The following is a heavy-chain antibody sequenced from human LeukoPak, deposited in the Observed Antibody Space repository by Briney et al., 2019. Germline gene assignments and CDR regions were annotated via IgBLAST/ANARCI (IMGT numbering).Heavy chain of an antibody. CDR2: INHSGST. V-gene: IGHV4-34*01. D-gene: IGHD3-22*01. CDR3: ARVPYDSSGYHFDY. CDR1: GGSFSGYY. Sequence: SETLSLTCAVYGGSFSGYYWSWIRQPPGNGLEWIGEINHSGSTNYNPSLKSRVTISVDRSKNQFSLKLSSVTAADTAVYYCARVPYDSSGYHFDYWGQGTLVTVSS. J-gene: IGHJ4*02.